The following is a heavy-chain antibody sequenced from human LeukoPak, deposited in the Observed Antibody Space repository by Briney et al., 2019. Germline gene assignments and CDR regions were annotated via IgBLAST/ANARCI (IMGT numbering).Heavy chain of an antibody. CDR2: INHSGST. V-gene: IGHV4-34*01. CDR3: ARDEAHPNTYYYGSGSHYARLDI. CDR1: GGSFSGYY. J-gene: IGHJ3*02. D-gene: IGHD3-10*01. Sequence: PSETLSLTCAVYGGSFSGYYWSWIRQPPGKGLEWIGEINHSGSTNYNTSLKSRVTISVDTSKNQFSLKLSSVTAADTAVYYCARDEAHPNTYYYGSGSHYARLDIWGQGTMVTVSS.